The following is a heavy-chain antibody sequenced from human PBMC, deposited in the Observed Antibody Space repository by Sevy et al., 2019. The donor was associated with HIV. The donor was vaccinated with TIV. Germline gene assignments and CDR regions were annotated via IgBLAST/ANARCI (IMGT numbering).Heavy chain of an antibody. D-gene: IGHD3-22*01. CDR3: ASGGRHYYDSSGYYEFGTFDY. Sequence: SETLSLTCTVSGGSISSYYWSWIRQPPGKGLEWLGYIYYSGSTNYNPSLKSRVTISVDTSKNQFSLKLSSVTAADTAVYYCASGGRHYYDSSGYYEFGTFDYWGQGTLVTVSS. J-gene: IGHJ4*02. V-gene: IGHV4-59*01. CDR1: GGSISSYY. CDR2: IYYSGST.